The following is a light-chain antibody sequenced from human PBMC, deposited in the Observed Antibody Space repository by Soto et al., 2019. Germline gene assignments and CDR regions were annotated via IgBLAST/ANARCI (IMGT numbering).Light chain of an antibody. V-gene: IGKV1-6*01. CDR3: LQDYTYPWT. Sequence: AIQLTQSPSSLSASVGDRVTIACRASQDMRYDLGWYQQKPGKAPKLLIYAASSLQSEGPSRFSGSGSGTDFNLTISSLQPEDFATYYCLQDYTYPWTVGQGTKVEIK. CDR1: QDMRYD. J-gene: IGKJ1*01. CDR2: AAS.